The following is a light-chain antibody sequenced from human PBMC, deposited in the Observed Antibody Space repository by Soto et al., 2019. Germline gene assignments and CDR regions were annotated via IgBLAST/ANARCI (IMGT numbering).Light chain of an antibody. CDR2: GAS. CDR1: QSVTSNF. Sequence: EIVLTQSPGTLSLSPGERATLTCRASQSVTSNFLAWYQQKPGQDPRLLMYGASSRATGIPDRFSGSGSGTDFTLTISRLEPEDFALYYCHQYGSSPLTFGPGTKVDIK. V-gene: IGKV3-20*01. J-gene: IGKJ3*01. CDR3: HQYGSSPLT.